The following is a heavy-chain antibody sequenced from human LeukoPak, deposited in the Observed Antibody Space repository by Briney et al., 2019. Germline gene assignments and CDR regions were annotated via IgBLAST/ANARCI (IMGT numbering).Heavy chain of an antibody. J-gene: IGHJ4*02. CDR1: GFTFSSYE. Sequence: VGSLRLSCAASGFTFSSYEMNWVRQAPGKGLEWVSYISGSDSTIYYADSVKGRFTISRDNAKNSLYLQMNSLRAEDTAVYYCARGYYYDSSGYHDYWGQGTLVTVSS. D-gene: IGHD3-22*01. CDR2: ISGSDSTI. V-gene: IGHV3-48*03. CDR3: ARGYYYDSSGYHDY.